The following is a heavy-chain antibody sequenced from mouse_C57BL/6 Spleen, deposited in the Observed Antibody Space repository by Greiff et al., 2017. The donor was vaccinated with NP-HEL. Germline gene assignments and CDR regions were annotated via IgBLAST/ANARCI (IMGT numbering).Heavy chain of an antibody. Sequence: QVHVKQSGAELAKPGASVKLSCKASGYTFTSYWMHWVKQRPGQGLEWIGYINPSSGYTKYNQKFKDKATLTADKSSSTAYMRLSSLTYEDSAVYYCALGTYVDYWGQGTTLTVSS. D-gene: IGHD3-1*01. V-gene: IGHV1-7*01. CDR1: GYTFTSYW. J-gene: IGHJ2*01. CDR3: ALGTYVDY. CDR2: INPSSGYT.